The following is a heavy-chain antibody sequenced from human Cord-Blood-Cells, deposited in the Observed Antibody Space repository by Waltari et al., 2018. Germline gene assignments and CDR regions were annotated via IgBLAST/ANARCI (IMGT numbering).Heavy chain of an antibody. CDR2: INPSLGIA. Sequence: QVQLVQSGAEVKKPGSSVKVSCKASGGTFSSYTISWVRQAPGQGLEWMGRINPSLGIANYAQKCQGRVTITADKSTSTAYMELSSLRSEDTAVYYCARDGGLGGDWYFDLWGRGTLVTVSS. CDR1: GGTFSSYT. J-gene: IGHJ2*01. V-gene: IGHV1-69*08. CDR3: ARDGGLGGDWYFDL. D-gene: IGHD2-21*01.